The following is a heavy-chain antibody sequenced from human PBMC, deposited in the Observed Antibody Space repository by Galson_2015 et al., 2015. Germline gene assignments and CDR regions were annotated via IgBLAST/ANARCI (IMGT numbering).Heavy chain of an antibody. CDR2: ISGSAGST. CDR3: AKGTGRSVFGVVSDFNY. CDR1: GFTFGTYA. D-gene: IGHD3-3*01. V-gene: IGHV3-23*01. J-gene: IGHJ4*02. Sequence: SLRLSCAASGFTFGTYAMSWVRQAPGKGLEWVSGISGSAGSTYYADSVKGRFTISRDNSKNTLYLQMNSLRAEDTAVYYCAKGTGRSVFGVVSDFNYSGQGILVTVSS.